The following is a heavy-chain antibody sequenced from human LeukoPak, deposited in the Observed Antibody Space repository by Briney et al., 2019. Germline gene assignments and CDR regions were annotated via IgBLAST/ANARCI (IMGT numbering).Heavy chain of an antibody. CDR3: ARGRPYYYGSGRLGY. Sequence: SETLSLTCAVYGGSFSGYYWSWIRQPPGKGLEWIGEINHSGSTNYNPSLKSRVTISVDTSKNQFSLKLSSVTAADTAVYYCARGRPYYYGSGRLGYWGQGTLVTVSP. J-gene: IGHJ4*02. D-gene: IGHD3-10*01. CDR1: GGSFSGYY. V-gene: IGHV4-34*01. CDR2: INHSGST.